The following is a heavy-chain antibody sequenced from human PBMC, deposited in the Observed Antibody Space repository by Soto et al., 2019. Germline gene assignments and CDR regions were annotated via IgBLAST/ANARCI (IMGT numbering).Heavy chain of an antibody. CDR2: IWYDGSNK. J-gene: IGHJ4*02. D-gene: IGHD6-19*01. V-gene: IGHV3-33*01. CDR3: ARDLSRSSGWYGLDQEHY. CDR1: GFTFSSYG. Sequence: LRLSCAASGFTFSSYGMHWVRQAPGKGLEWVAVIWYDGSNKYYADSVKGRFTISRDNSKNTLYLQMNSLRAEDTAVYYCARDLSRSSGWYGLDQEHYWGQGTLVTVSS.